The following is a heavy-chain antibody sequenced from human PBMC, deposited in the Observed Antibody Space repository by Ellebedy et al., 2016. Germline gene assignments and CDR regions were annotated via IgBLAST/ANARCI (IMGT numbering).Heavy chain of an antibody. D-gene: IGHD3-3*01. V-gene: IGHV3-23*01. Sequence: GESLKISCAASGFTFSSYAMSWVRQAPGKGLEWVSAISGSGGSTYYADSVKGRFTISRDNSKNTLYLQMNSLRAEDTAVYYCARDFSAEGVGGKFDYWGQGTLVTVSS. J-gene: IGHJ4*02. CDR3: ARDFSAEGVGGKFDY. CDR1: GFTFSSYA. CDR2: ISGSGGST.